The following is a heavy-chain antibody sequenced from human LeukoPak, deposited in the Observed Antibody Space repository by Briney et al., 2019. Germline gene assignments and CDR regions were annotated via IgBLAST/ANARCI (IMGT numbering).Heavy chain of an antibody. J-gene: IGHJ4*02. Sequence: SVKVSCKASGGTFISYAISWVRQAPGQGLEWMGGIIPIFGTANYAKKFQGRVTITADESTSTAYMELSSLRSEDTAVYYCARTPCSSTSCHMYYFDYWGQGTLVTVSS. CDR1: GGTFISYA. V-gene: IGHV1-69*01. D-gene: IGHD2-2*02. CDR3: ARTPCSSTSCHMYYFDY. CDR2: IIPIFGTA.